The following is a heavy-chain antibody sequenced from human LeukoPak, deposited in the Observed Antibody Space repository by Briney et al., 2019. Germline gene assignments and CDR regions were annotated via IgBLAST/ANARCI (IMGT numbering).Heavy chain of an antibody. Sequence: PSETLSLTCTVSGGSISSYYWSWIRQPPGKGLEWIGYIYYSGNTNYNPSLKSRVTISVDTSKNQFSLKLASVTAADTAVYYCARVEEGYGSGRRENYYYYYMDAWGKGTTVTISS. J-gene: IGHJ6*03. CDR3: ARVEEGYGSGRRENYYYYYMDA. CDR2: IYYSGNT. D-gene: IGHD3-10*01. CDR1: GGSISSYY. V-gene: IGHV4-59*01.